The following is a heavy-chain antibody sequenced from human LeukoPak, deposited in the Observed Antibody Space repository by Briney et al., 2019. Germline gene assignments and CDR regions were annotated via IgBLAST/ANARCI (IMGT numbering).Heavy chain of an antibody. CDR2: INHSGST. J-gene: IGHJ4*02. CDR1: GGSFSGYY. D-gene: IGHD3-22*01. Sequence: PSETLSLTCAVYGGSFSGYYWSWIRQPPGKGLEWIGEINHSGSTNYNPSLKSRVTISVDTSKNQFSLKLSSVTAADTAVYYCASSPYYYDSSGYPTLDYWGQGTLVTVSS. CDR3: ASSPYYYDSSGYPTLDY. V-gene: IGHV4-34*01.